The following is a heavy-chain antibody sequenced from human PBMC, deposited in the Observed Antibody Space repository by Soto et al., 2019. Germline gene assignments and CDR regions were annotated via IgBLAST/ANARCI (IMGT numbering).Heavy chain of an antibody. CDR2: IKSKTDGGTT. CDR3: TTDGASSGPAGDYYGMDV. J-gene: IGHJ6*02. Sequence: PVGSLRLSCASSVFTFSNAWMSCVRQAPGKWLEWVGRIKSKTDGGTTDYAAPVKGRFTISRDDSKNTLYLQMNSLKTEDTAVYHCTTDGASSGPAGDYYGMDVWGQGTTVTVSS. D-gene: IGHD1-26*01. CDR1: VFTFSNAW. V-gene: IGHV3-15*01.